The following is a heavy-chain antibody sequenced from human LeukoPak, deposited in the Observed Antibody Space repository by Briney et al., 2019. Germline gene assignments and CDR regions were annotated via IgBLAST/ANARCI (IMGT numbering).Heavy chain of an antibody. D-gene: IGHD3-3*01. Sequence: GGSLRLSCAASGFTFSSYWMSRVRQAPGKGLEWVANIKRDGSEKYYVDSVKGRFTISRDNAKDSLYLQMNSLRAEDTAVYYCARVSESLDAFDIWGQGTMVTVSS. CDR3: ARVSESLDAFDI. CDR2: IKRDGSEK. V-gene: IGHV3-7*05. J-gene: IGHJ3*02. CDR1: GFTFSSYW.